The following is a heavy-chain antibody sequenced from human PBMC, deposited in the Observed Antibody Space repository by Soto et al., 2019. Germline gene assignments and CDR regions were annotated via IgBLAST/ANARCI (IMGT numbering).Heavy chain of an antibody. CDR3: ARDLEFRDGNISHLDY. Sequence: QVQLVQSGAEVKKPGSSVKVSCKASGGTFSSHVFNWVGQAPGQGLEWMGGIMPIIGTANYAQKFQGRVTITADESTSTAYMELSSLRSEDTAVYYCARDLEFRDGNISHLDYWGQGTLVTVSS. J-gene: IGHJ4*02. CDR2: IMPIIGTA. V-gene: IGHV1-69*01. D-gene: IGHD3-10*01. CDR1: GGTFSSHV.